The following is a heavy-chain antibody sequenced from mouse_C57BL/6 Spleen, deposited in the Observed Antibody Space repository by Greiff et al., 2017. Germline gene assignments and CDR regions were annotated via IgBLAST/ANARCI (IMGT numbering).Heavy chain of an antibody. D-gene: IGHD2-3*01. CDR1: GFNIKDDY. CDR2: IDPENGDT. J-gene: IGHJ2*01. CDR3: TTGWYFDY. Sequence: EVQLQQSGAELVRPGASVKLSCTASGFNIKDDYMHWVKQRPEQGLEWIGWIDPENGDTEYASKFQGKATITADTSSITAYLQLSSLTSEDTAVYYCTTGWYFDYWGQGTTLTVSS. V-gene: IGHV14-4*01.